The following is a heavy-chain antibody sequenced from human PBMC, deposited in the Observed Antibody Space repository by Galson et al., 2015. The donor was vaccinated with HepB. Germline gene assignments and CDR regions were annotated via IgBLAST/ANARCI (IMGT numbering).Heavy chain of an antibody. Sequence: SLRLSCAASGFTFSSYGMHWVRQAPGKGLEWVAVIWYDGSNKYYADSVKGRFTISRDNSKNTLYLQMNSLRAEDTAVYYCARDYTQRGYSYGYFDYWGQGTLVTVSS. V-gene: IGHV3-33*01. CDR1: GFTFSSYG. D-gene: IGHD5-18*01. CDR3: ARDYTQRGYSYGYFDY. CDR2: IWYDGSNK. J-gene: IGHJ4*02.